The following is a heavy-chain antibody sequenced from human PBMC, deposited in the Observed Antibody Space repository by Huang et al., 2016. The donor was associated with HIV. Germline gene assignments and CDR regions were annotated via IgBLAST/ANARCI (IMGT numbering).Heavy chain of an antibody. D-gene: IGHD1-1*01. Sequence: QVQLQQWGAGLLKPSETLSLTCAVYGGSFSGYYWSWIRQSPGKGLEWIGEINHSGSTNYHPYLKSRRTISVDTSKNQFSLKLSSVTAADTAVYYCARERMMSWLDDHDAFDIWGQGTMVTVSS. CDR3: ARERMMSWLDDHDAFDI. CDR1: GGSFSGYY. J-gene: IGHJ3*02. V-gene: IGHV4-34*01. CDR2: INHSGST.